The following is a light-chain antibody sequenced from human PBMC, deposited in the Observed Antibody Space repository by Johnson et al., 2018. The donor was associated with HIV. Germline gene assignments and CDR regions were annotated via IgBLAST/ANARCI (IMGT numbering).Light chain of an antibody. J-gene: IGLJ1*01. V-gene: IGLV1-51*01. CDR3: GTWDSSLSAYV. CDR2: DNN. CDR1: SSNIGNNY. Sequence: SVLTQPPSVSAAPGQKVIISCSGSSSNIGNNYVSWYQHVPGAAPKLLIYDNNKRPSGIPARFSGSKSGTSATLGITGLQTGDGADYYCGTWDSSLSAYVFGTGTKVTVL.